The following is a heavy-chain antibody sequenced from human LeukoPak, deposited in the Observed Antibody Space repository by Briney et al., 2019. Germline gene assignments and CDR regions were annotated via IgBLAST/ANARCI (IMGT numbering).Heavy chain of an antibody. Sequence: ASVKVSCKVSGYTLTELSMHWVRQAPGKGLEWMGGFDPEDGETIYAQKFQGRVTMTEDTSTDTAYMELSSLGSEDTAVYYCATDKPYYYDGSGYYNFVYWGEGTLVTVSS. CDR3: ATDKPYYYDGSGYYNFVY. CDR1: GYTLTELS. V-gene: IGHV1-24*01. D-gene: IGHD3-22*01. CDR2: FDPEDGET. J-gene: IGHJ4*02.